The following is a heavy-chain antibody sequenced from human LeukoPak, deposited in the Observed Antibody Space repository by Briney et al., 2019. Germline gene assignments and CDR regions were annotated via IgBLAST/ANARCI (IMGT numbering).Heavy chain of an antibody. D-gene: IGHD2-2*02. CDR1: GGSVSNYY. CDR3: AREYRESAYYYYGMDV. CDR2: IYYTGST. Sequence: PSETLSLTCTVSGGSVSNYYWSWSWIRQPPGKGLEWIGYIYYTGSTDHNPSLRSRVFISLDTSRNQVSLRLTSVTAADTAVYYCAREYRESAYYYYGMDVWGQGTTVTVSS. J-gene: IGHJ6*02. V-gene: IGHV4-59*02.